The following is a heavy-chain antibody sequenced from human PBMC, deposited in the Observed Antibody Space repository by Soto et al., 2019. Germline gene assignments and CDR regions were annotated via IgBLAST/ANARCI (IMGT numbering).Heavy chain of an antibody. V-gene: IGHV3-74*01. Sequence: GGSLRLSCAASGFTFSSYWMHWVRQAPGKGLVWVSRINSDGGSTSYADSVKGRFTISRDNAKNTLYLQMNSLRAEDTAVYYCARAPRSIAAASHFDYWGQGTLVTVSS. CDR3: ARAPRSIAAASHFDY. CDR1: GFTFSSYW. D-gene: IGHD6-13*01. CDR2: INSDGGST. J-gene: IGHJ4*02.